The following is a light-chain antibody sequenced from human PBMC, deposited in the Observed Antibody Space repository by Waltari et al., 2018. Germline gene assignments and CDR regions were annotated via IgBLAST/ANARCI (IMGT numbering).Light chain of an antibody. CDR1: FGGNV. J-gene: IGLJ2*01. Sequence: QSLLTRPPSASGPPGQRVTISCSGDFGGNVVSWYQQPPGAAPQLLVHSNNKRAPGVPDRFSSSKSGTAASLAISGLQSADEGDYYCSVWDDSLNGQVQFGGGTKLTV. V-gene: IGLV1-44*01. CDR2: SNN. CDR3: SVWDDSLNGQVQ.